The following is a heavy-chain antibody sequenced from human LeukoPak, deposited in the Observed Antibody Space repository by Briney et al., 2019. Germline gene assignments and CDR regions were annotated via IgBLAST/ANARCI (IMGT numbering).Heavy chain of an antibody. CDR3: ARDAPQWLWQAFDI. J-gene: IGHJ3*02. V-gene: IGHV1-18*01. CDR1: GYTFTSYG. D-gene: IGHD6-19*01. CDR2: ISAYNGNT. Sequence: ASVKVSYKASGYTFTSYGISWVRQAPGQGLEWMGWISAYNGNTNYAQKLQGRVTMTTDTSTSTAYMELRSLRSDDTAVYYCARDAPQWLWQAFDIWGQGTMVTVSS.